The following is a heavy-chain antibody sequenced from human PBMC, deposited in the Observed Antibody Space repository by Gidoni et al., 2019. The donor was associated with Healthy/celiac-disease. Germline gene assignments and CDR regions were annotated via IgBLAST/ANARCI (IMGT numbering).Heavy chain of an antibody. Sequence: QVQLVQSGAEVKKPGASVKVSCKASGYTFTSYGFSWVRQAPGQGLEWMGWISAYNGNTNYAQKLQGRVTMTTDTSTSTAYMELRSLRSDDTAVYYCARDTGVEYSYGSIVGASYYFDYWGQGTLVTVSS. D-gene: IGHD5-18*01. CDR1: GYTFTSYG. J-gene: IGHJ4*02. CDR2: ISAYNGNT. CDR3: ARDTGVEYSYGSIVGASYYFDY. V-gene: IGHV1-18*01.